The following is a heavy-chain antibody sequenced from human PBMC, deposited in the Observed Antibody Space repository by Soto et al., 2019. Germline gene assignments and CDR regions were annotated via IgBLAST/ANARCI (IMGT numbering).Heavy chain of an antibody. Sequence: EVQLLESGGGLVQPGGSLRLSCAASGFTFNNYAMTWVRQAPGKGLEWVSAISGGGDTTSYADSVKGRFTVSRDGSKNTLYLQMGSRRAEDTALYYCAKGQGGSGSLPPRVDCWGQGTLVTVSS. J-gene: IGHJ4*02. CDR1: GFTFNNYA. CDR3: AKGQGGSGSLPPRVDC. V-gene: IGHV3-23*01. CDR2: ISGGGDTT. D-gene: IGHD3-10*01.